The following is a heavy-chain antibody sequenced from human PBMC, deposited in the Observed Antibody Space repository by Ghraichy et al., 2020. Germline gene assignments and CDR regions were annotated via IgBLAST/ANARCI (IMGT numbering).Heavy chain of an antibody. J-gene: IGHJ4*02. CDR2: INSDGRGT. D-gene: IGHD6-19*01. Sequence: ETLSLTCAASGFTFSSYWMQWVRQAPGKGLVWVSRINSDGRGTYYADSVKGRFTISRDNAKNTLYLQMNSLRADDTAVYYCARIAVAGSLDYWGQGTLVTVSS. CDR3: ARIAVAGSLDY. V-gene: IGHV3-74*01. CDR1: GFTFSSYW.